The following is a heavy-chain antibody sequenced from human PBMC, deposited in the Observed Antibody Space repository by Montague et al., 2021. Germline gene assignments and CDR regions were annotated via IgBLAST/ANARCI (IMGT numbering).Heavy chain of an antibody. V-gene: IGHV4-59*01. Sequence: SETLSLTCNVSGGSISSYYWSWIRQPPGKGLEWIGYIYYSGSTKYKPSPKSRVTISEDTSKNQFSLKLSSVTAADTAVYYCARGHSSSWYNWGQGTLVSVSS. J-gene: IGHJ4*02. D-gene: IGHD6-13*01. CDR2: IYYSGST. CDR3: ARGHSSSWYN. CDR1: GGSISSYY.